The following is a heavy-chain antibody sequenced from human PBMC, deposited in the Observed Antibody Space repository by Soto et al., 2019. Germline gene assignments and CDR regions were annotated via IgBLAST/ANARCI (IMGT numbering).Heavy chain of an antibody. CDR1: GFTFSNAW. Sequence: GGSLRLSCAASGFTFSNAWMSWVRQAPGKGLEWVGRIKSKTDGGTTDYAAPVKGRFTISRDDSKNTLYLQMNSLKTEDTAVYYCTTDIYPRLFVDTAMVTDPKPDYWGQGTLVTVSS. J-gene: IGHJ4*02. V-gene: IGHV3-15*01. D-gene: IGHD5-18*01. CDR2: IKSKTDGGTT. CDR3: TTDIYPRLFVDTAMVTDPKPDY.